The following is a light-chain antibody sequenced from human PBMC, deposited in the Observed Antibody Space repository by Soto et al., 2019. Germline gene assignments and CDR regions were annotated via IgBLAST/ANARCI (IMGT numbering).Light chain of an antibody. CDR2: EVD. V-gene: IGLV2-23*02. CDR1: TSDVGIYNL. CDR3: SSYAVCRWV. J-gene: IGLJ3*02. Sequence: QSALTQPAFVSGSPGQSITISCSGTTSDVGIYNLVSWYQQHPGKAPKLVIYEVDKRPSGVSNRFSGSRSGNTASLTISGLQSEDEADYYCSSYAVCRWVFGGGTKVTVL.